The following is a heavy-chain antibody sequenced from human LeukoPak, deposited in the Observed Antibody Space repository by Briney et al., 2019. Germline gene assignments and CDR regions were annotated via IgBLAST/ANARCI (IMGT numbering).Heavy chain of an antibody. J-gene: IGHJ4*02. CDR1: GGSVSSGSYY. D-gene: IGHD2-15*01. V-gene: IGHV4-61*01. CDR3: AREPRSPGGRGRPFDF. CDR2: IYYSGST. Sequence: SEPLSLTCTVSGGSVSSGSYYWSWIRQPPGKGLEWIGYIYYSGSTNYNPSLKSQVTISVDTSKNQFSLRLSSVTAADTAVYYCAREPRSPGGRGRPFDFWGQRTLVTVSS.